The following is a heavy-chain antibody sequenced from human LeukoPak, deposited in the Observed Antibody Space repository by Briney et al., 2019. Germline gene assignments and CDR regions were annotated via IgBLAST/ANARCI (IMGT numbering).Heavy chain of an antibody. D-gene: IGHD3-10*01. CDR2: IYYSGST. J-gene: IGHJ4*02. CDR1: GGSISSGDYY. V-gene: IGHV4-61*08. CDR3: ARTRPGVISNFDY. Sequence: SETLSLTCTVSGGSISSGDYYWSWIRQPPGKGLEWIGYIYYSGSTNYNPSLKSRVTISVDTSKNQFSLKLSSVTAADTAVYYCARTRPGVISNFDYWGQGTLVTVSS.